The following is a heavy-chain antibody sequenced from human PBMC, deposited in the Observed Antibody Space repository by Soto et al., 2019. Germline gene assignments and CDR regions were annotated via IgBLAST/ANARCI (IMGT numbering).Heavy chain of an antibody. Sequence: QLQLQESGSGLVKPSQTLSLTCAVSGGSISSGGYSWSWIRQPPGKGLEWIGYIYHSGSTYYNPSLKSRVTISVDRSKNQFSLELSSVTAADTAVYYCARGVEVSGEGNFDYWGQGTLVTVSS. J-gene: IGHJ4*02. CDR1: GGSISSGGYS. D-gene: IGHD4-17*01. V-gene: IGHV4-30-2*01. CDR3: ARGVEVSGEGNFDY. CDR2: IYHSGST.